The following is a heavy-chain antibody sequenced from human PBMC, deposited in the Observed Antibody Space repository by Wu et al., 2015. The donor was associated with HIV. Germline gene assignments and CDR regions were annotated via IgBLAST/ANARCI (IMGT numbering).Heavy chain of an antibody. D-gene: IGHD2-2*01. CDR1: GYTFTGYY. V-gene: IGHV1-2*02. CDR3: ARARSYAPEAIFDY. Sequence: QVQLVQSGAEVKKPGASVKVSCKASGYTFTGYYMHWVRQAPGQGLEWMGWINPNSGGTNYAQKFQGRVTMTRDTSISTAYMELSRLRSDDTAVYYCARARSYAPEAIFDYVGPGNAWSTVSS. J-gene: IGHJ4*02. CDR2: INPNSGGT.